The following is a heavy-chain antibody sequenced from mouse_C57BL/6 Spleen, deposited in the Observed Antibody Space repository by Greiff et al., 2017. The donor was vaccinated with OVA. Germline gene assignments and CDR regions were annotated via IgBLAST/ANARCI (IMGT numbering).Heavy chain of an antibody. J-gene: IGHJ3*01. V-gene: IGHV5-17*01. D-gene: IGHD1-1*01. Sequence: EVKVVESGGGLVKPGGSLKLSCAASGFTFSDYGMHWVRQAPEKGLEWVAYISSGSSTIYYADTVKGRFTISRDNAKNTLFLQMTSLRSEDTAMYYCASLTVVAEPGFAYWGQGTLVTVSA. CDR2: ISSGSSTI. CDR3: ASLTVVAEPGFAY. CDR1: GFTFSDYG.